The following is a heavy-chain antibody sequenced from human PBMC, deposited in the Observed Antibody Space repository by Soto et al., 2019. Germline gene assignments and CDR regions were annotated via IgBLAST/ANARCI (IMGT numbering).Heavy chain of an antibody. Sequence: PSGTISITCTVSGGSISSGGYDGCWIRQHPGKGLEWIGYIYYSGSTYYNPSLKSRVTISVDTSKNQFSLKLSSVTAADTAVYYCARYCSSTSCYAPSFDYWGQGTLVTVSS. CDR1: GGSISSGGYD. D-gene: IGHD2-2*01. CDR3: ARYCSSTSCYAPSFDY. J-gene: IGHJ4*02. V-gene: IGHV4-31*03. CDR2: IYYSGST.